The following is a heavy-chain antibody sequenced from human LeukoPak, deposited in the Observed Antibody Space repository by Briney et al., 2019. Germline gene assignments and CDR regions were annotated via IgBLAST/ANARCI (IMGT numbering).Heavy chain of an antibody. CDR1: GFTFSSYA. CDR3: AIIDDYGDYGGY. D-gene: IGHD4-17*01. V-gene: IGHV3-23*01. J-gene: IGHJ4*02. CDR2: VSGSGGST. Sequence: GGSLRLSCAASGFTFSSYAMSWVRQAPGKGLEWVSAVSGSGGSTYYADSVKGRFTISRDNSKNTLYLQMNSLRAEDTAVYYCAIIDDYGDYGGYWGQGTLVTVSS.